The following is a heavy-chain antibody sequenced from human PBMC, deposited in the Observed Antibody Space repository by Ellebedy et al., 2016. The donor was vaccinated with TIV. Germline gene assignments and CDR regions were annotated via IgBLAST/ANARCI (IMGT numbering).Heavy chain of an antibody. D-gene: IGHD4-17*01. V-gene: IGHV3-7*01. CDR3: ARRGSYGDYAVQVNSWFDT. Sequence: GGSLRLSCAASGFSFRNYWMGWVRQAPGKGLEWVANIYQDGSEKYYVDSVKGRFTISRDNANKSLFLQMNSLRVEDTAVYYCARRGSYGDYAVQVNSWFDTWGQGTLVTASS. J-gene: IGHJ5*02. CDR2: IYQDGSEK. CDR1: GFSFRNYW.